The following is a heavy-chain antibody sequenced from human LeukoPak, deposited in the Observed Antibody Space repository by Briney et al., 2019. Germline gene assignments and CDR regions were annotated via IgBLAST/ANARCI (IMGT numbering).Heavy chain of an antibody. CDR1: GFTFSSYS. Sequence: PGGSLRLSCAASGFTFSSYSMNSVRQAPGKGLEWVSPISSSSSYLYYADSVKGRFTISRDNAKNTLYLQMNSLRAEDTAVCYCARVLRVRGFKDYMDVWGKGTTVTVSS. D-gene: IGHD3-10*01. V-gene: IGHV3-21*01. J-gene: IGHJ6*03. CDR3: ARVLRVRGFKDYMDV. CDR2: ISSSSSYL.